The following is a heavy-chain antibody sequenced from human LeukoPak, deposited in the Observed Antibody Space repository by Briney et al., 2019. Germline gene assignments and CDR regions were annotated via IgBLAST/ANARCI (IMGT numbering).Heavy chain of an antibody. CDR3: ASRSSIWSGYQDTLYYFDS. CDR1: GGSISSYY. D-gene: IGHD3-3*01. V-gene: IGHV4-59*01. Sequence: SEALSLTCTVSGGSISSYYWSWIRQPPGKRLEWIGHIYYSGSTNYNPSLKSRVTISVDTSKNQFSLKLSSVTAADTAVYYCASRSSIWSGYQDTLYYFDSWGQGTLVTVSS. CDR2: IYYSGST. J-gene: IGHJ4*02.